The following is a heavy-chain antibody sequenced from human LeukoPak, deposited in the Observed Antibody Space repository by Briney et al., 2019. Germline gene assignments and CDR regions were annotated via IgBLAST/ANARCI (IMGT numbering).Heavy chain of an antibody. CDR2: IYYSGST. CDR1: GGSISSYY. CDR3: ARGGAPDSSGMSAFDI. V-gene: IGHV4-59*01. D-gene: IGHD3-22*01. Sequence: SETLSLTCTVSGGSISSYYWSWIRQPPGKGLEWIGYIYYSGSTNYNPSLKSRVTISVDTSKNQFSLKLSSVTAADTAVYYCARGGAPDSSGMSAFDIWGQGTMVTVSS. J-gene: IGHJ3*02.